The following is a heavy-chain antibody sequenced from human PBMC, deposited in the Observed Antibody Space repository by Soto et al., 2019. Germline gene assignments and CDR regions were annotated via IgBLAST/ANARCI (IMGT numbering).Heavy chain of an antibody. V-gene: IGHV3-23*01. D-gene: IGHD5-18*01. CDR1: GFTFSSYA. Sequence: GGSLRLSCAASGFTFSSYAMSWVRQAPGKGLEWVSAISGSGGSTYYADSVKGRFTISRDNSKNTLYLQMNSLRAEDTAVYYCAREGTAMVTSPTYCFDYWGQGTLVTVSS. J-gene: IGHJ4*02. CDR2: ISGSGGST. CDR3: AREGTAMVTSPTYCFDY.